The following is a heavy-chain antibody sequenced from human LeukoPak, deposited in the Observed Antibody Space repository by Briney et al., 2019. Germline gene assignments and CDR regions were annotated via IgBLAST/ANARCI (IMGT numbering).Heavy chain of an antibody. CDR1: GGSISSSSYY. J-gene: IGHJ4*02. D-gene: IGHD6-19*01. Sequence: SETLSLTCTVSGGSISSSSYYWGWIRQPPGKGLEWIGSIYYSGSTYYSPSLKSRVTISVDTSKNQFSLKLSSVTAADTAVYYCARGVAVAGIYWGQGTLVTVSS. CDR2: IYYSGST. CDR3: ARGVAVAGIY. V-gene: IGHV4-39*07.